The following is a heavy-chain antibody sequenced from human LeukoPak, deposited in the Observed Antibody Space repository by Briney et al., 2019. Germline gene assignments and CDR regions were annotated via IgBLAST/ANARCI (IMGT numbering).Heavy chain of an antibody. CDR2: ISGSGGTT. Sequence: PGRSLRLSCVTSGFTLSSYAMIRVRQAPGKGLEWVSVISGSGGTTYYADSVKGRFTISRDNSKSTLYLQMNSLRAEDTAVYYCAARAGYRGFGYWGQGTLVTVSS. D-gene: IGHD1-1*01. J-gene: IGHJ4*02. CDR3: AARAGYRGFGY. CDR1: GFTLSSYA. V-gene: IGHV3-23*01.